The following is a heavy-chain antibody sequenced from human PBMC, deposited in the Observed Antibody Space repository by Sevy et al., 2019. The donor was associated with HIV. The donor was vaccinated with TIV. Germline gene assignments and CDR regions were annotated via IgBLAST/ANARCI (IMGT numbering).Heavy chain of an antibody. V-gene: IGHV3-30*02. Sequence: GGSLRLSCAASGFTFSSYCMHWVRQAPGKGLEWVAFIRYDGSNKYYADPVKGRFTISRDNSKNTLYLQMNSLRAEDTAVYYCAKGGRGRAPEYFQHWGQGTLVTVSS. CDR2: IRYDGSNK. CDR1: GFTFSSYC. D-gene: IGHD1-26*01. J-gene: IGHJ1*01. CDR3: AKGGRGRAPEYFQH.